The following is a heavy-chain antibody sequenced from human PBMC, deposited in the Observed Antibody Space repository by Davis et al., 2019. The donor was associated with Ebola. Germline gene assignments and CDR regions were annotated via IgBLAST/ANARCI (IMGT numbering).Heavy chain of an antibody. CDR2: ISYDGSNK. J-gene: IGHJ4*02. V-gene: IGHV3-30*18. D-gene: IGHD3-22*01. CDR3: AKDIPYYYDSSGYYY. CDR1: GFTFSSYG. Sequence: GESLKISCAASGFTFSSYGMHWVRQAPGKGLEWVAVISYDGSNKYYADSVKGRFTISRDNSKNTLYLQMNSLRAEDTAVYYCAKDIPYYYDSSGYYYWGQGTLVTVSS.